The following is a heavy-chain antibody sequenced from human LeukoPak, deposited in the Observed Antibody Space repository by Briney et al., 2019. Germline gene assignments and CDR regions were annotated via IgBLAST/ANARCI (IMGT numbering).Heavy chain of an antibody. CDR2: ISFDGSIE. D-gene: IGHD6-19*01. CDR3: AKDSDIEVAGSDVALDV. J-gene: IGHJ3*01. Sequence: PGGSLRLSCAASGFTFSSYGMHWVRQTPGKGLEWVALISFDGSIEYYVDSVKGRFTISRDNSKNTLFLQMNSLRPEDTAVYYCAKDSDIEVAGSDVALDVWGQGTMVTVSS. CDR1: GFTFSSYG. V-gene: IGHV3-30*18.